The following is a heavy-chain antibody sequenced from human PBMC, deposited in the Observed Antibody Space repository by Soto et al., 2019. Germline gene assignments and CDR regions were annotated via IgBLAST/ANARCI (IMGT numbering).Heavy chain of an antibody. CDR3: AKDRYGYCSGGSCYIDAFDI. CDR1: EFTFSTYA. D-gene: IGHD2-15*01. CDR2: ISSGGST. V-gene: IGHV3-23*01. J-gene: IGHJ3*02. Sequence: EVQLLESGGGLVQPGGSLRLSCAASEFTFSTYAMSWVRQAPGKGLEWVSSISSGGSTYYADPVKGRFTISRDNSKNTLYLQMNSLRGEDTAVYYCAKDRYGYCSGGSCYIDAFDIWGQGTMVTVSS.